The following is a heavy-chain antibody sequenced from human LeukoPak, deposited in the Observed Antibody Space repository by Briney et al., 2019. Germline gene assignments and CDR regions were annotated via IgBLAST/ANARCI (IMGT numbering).Heavy chain of an antibody. D-gene: IGHD5-18*01. Sequence: PPETLSLTCAVYGGSFSGYYWSWIRQPPGKGLEWIGEINHSGSTNYNPSLKSRVTISVDKSKNQFSLKLSSVTAADTAVYYCARAMDTAMASFDYWGQGTLVTVSS. CDR1: GGSFSGYY. CDR3: ARAMDTAMASFDY. J-gene: IGHJ4*02. CDR2: INHSGST. V-gene: IGHV4-34*01.